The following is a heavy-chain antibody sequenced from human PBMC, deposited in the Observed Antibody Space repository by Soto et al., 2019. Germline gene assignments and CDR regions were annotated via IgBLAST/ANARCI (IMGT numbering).Heavy chain of an antibody. Sequence: SQTLSLTCAISGDSVSGTSAAWNWIRQSPSRGLEWLGRTYYRSKWYNDYAVSVKSRITINPDTSKNQFSLQMNSLRAEDTAVYYCAKDKRISSPRVTTEYYFDYWGQGTLVTVSS. CDR2: TYYRSKWYN. CDR3: AKDKRISSPRVTTEYYFDY. CDR1: GDSVSGTSAA. J-gene: IGHJ4*02. D-gene: IGHD4-17*01. V-gene: IGHV6-1*01.